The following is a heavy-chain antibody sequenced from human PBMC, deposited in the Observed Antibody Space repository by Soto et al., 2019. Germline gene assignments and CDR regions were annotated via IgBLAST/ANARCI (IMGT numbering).Heavy chain of an antibody. Sequence: PSETLSLTCTVSGGSISSYYWSWIRQPPGKGLEWIGYIYYSGSTNYNPSLKSRVTISVDTSKNQFSLKLSSVTAADTAVYYCGGAPRSRPVRFRVFSSTSCYPDAYNWFDPWGQGALVTVSS. J-gene: IGHJ5*02. CDR3: GGAPRSRPVRFRVFSSTSCYPDAYNWFDP. D-gene: IGHD2-2*01. CDR2: IYYSGST. CDR1: GGSISSYY. V-gene: IGHV4-59*01.